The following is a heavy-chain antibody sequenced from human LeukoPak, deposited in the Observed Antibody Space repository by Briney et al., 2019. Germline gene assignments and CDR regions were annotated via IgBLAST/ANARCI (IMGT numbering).Heavy chain of an antibody. V-gene: IGHV4-34*01. D-gene: IGHD2-2*01. CDR1: GGSFSGYY. Sequence: SETLSLTCAVYGGSFSGYYWSWIRQPPGKGLEWIGVINHSGSTNYNPSLKSRVTISVDTSKNQFSLKLSSVTAADTAVYYCASYCSSTSCRLDYWGQGTLVTVSS. J-gene: IGHJ4*02. CDR2: INHSGST. CDR3: ASYCSSTSCRLDY.